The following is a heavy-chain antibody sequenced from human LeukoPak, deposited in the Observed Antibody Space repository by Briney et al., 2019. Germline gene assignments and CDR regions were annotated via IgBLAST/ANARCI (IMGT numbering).Heavy chain of an antibody. V-gene: IGHV3-23*01. D-gene: IGHD2-15*01. CDR3: AKLGIVVVVAATTWFDP. CDR2: ISGSGGST. CDR1: GFPFSSYA. J-gene: IGHJ5*02. Sequence: GSLRLSFAASGFPFSSYAMSWGRQAPGKGLEWVPAISGSGGSTYYRDSVKGRFTISRDNSKNTLYLQMNSLRAEDTAVYYCAKLGIVVVVAATTWFDPWGQGTLVTVSS.